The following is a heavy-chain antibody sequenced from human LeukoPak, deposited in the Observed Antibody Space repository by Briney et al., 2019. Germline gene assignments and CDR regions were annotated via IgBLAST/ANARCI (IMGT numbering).Heavy chain of an antibody. D-gene: IGHD6-19*01. CDR2: ITSSGSTV. V-gene: IGHV3-11*01. Sequence: GGSLRLSCVASGFTFSDHYMSWIRQAPGKGLGWVSYITSSGSTVYYADSVKGRFTFSRDNAKNSLYLQMNSLRVEDTAVYHCVRYFTAVAPTLRLDYWGQGTLVTVSS. CDR1: GFTFSDHY. J-gene: IGHJ4*02. CDR3: VRYFTAVAPTLRLDY.